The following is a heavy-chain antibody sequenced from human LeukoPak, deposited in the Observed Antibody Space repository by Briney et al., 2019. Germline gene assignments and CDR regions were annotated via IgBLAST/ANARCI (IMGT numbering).Heavy chain of an antibody. Sequence: PSETLSLTCTVSGGSISSYYWSWIRQPPGKGLEWIGYIYYSGSTNYNPSLKSRVTISVDTSKNQFSLKLSSVTAADTAVYYCARGGYYDYVWGSYRFDYWGQGTLVTVSS. V-gene: IGHV4-59*08. J-gene: IGHJ4*02. CDR3: ARGGYYDYVWGSYRFDY. CDR1: GGSISSYY. CDR2: IYYSGST. D-gene: IGHD3-16*02.